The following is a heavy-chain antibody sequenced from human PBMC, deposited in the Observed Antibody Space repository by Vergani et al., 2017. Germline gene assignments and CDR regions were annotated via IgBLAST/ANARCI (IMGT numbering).Heavy chain of an antibody. D-gene: IGHD3-10*01. CDR1: GFTFSSYA. CDR2: SSGSGGSK. Sequence: EVQLLESGGGLVQPGGSLRLSCAASGFTFSSYAMSWVRQAPGKGLEWVSASSGSGGSKYYADSEKGLFTISRDNSKNTLYLQMNSLRAEDTAVYYCARDYYVSTPSCLDIWGQGTMVTVSS. J-gene: IGHJ3*02. CDR3: ARDYYVSTPSCLDI. V-gene: IGHV3-23*01.